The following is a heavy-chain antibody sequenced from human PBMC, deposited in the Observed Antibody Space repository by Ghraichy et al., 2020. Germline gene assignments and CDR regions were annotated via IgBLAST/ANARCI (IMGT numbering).Heavy chain of an antibody. CDR1: GFTFSNAW. CDR3: TTGPAIALG. Sequence: GGSLRLSCAASGFTFSNAWMSWVRQAPGKGLEWVGRIQSKTDGGTTDYAAPVKGRFTISRDDSKNMLYLQMNSLKTEDTAVYYCTTGPAIALGWGQGTLVTVSS. J-gene: IGHJ4*02. D-gene: IGHD2-2*02. V-gene: IGHV3-15*01. CDR2: IQSKTDGGTT.